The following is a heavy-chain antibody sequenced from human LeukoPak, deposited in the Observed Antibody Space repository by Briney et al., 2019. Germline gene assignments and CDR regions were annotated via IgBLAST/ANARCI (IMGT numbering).Heavy chain of an antibody. CDR2: MNPNSGNT. CDR3: ARGEYQLLYNWFDP. J-gene: IGHJ5*02. D-gene: IGHD2-2*01. Sequence: ASVKVSCKASGYTFTSYDINWVRQATGQGLEWMGRMNPNSGNTGYAQKFQGRVTMTRNTSISTAYMELSSLRSEDTAVYYCARGEYQLLYNWFDPWGQGTLVTVSS. V-gene: IGHV1-8*01. CDR1: GYTFTSYD.